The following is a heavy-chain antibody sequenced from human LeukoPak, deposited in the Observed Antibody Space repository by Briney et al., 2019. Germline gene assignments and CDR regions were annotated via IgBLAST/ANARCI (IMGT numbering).Heavy chain of an antibody. V-gene: IGHV1-18*01. CDR1: GYTFTSYG. CDR2: INAYNGNT. J-gene: IGHJ6*02. D-gene: IGHD3-22*01. CDR3: ARDYYDSSGYSSPYGMDV. Sequence: ASVKVSCKASGYTFTSYGISWVRQAPGQGLEWMGWINAYNGNTNYAQKLQGRVTMTTDTSTSTAYMELRSLRSDDTAVYYCARDYYDSSGYSSPYGMDVWGQGTTVTVSS.